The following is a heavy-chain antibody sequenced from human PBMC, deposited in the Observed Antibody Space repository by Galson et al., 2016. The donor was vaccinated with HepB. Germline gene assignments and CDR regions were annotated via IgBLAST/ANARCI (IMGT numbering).Heavy chain of an antibody. CDR1: GYTFTAYF. Sequence: SVKVSCKASGYTFTAYFIYWLRQAPGQGLEWMGFINPNVGSTTFAQKFQDRVTMTRDTSTSTVFMELSSLRSEDTAVYFCARGDLNYYYALDVWGQGTTVTVSS. D-gene: IGHD3-3*01. J-gene: IGHJ6*02. V-gene: IGHV1-46*01. CDR3: ARGDLNYYYALDV. CDR2: INPNVGST.